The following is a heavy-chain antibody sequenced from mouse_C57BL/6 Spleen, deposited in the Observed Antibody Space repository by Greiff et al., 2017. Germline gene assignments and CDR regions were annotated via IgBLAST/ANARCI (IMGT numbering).Heavy chain of an antibody. J-gene: IGHJ3*01. D-gene: IGHD4-1*01. V-gene: IGHV1-69*01. CDR2: IDPSDSYT. CDR3: ARRDWDVGAY. Sequence: QVQLQQPGAELVMPGASVKLSCKASGYTFTSYWMHWVKQRPGQGLEWIGKIDPSDSYTNYNQKFKGKSTLTVDKSSSTAYMQLSSLTSEDSAVYYCARRDWDVGAYWGQGTLVTVSA. CDR1: GYTFTSYW.